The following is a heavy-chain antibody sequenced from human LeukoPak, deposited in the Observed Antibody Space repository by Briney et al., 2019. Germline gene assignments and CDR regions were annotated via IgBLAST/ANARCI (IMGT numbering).Heavy chain of an antibody. J-gene: IGHJ6*02. Sequence: ASVKVSCKASGYTFTIYAMNWVRRAPGQGLEWMGWINTNTGNPTYAQGFTGRFVFSLDTSVSTAYLQISSLKAEDTAVYYCARGESSSSWIYYYYYYGMDVWGQGTTVTVSS. CDR3: ARGESSSSWIYYYYYYGMDV. CDR2: INTNTGNP. V-gene: IGHV7-4-1*02. D-gene: IGHD6-13*01. CDR1: GYTFTIYA.